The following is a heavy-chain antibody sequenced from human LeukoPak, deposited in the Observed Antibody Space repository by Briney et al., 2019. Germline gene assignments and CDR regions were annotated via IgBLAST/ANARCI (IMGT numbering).Heavy chain of an antibody. J-gene: IGHJ4*02. CDR1: GGSITNYY. D-gene: IGHD3-22*01. Sequence: SETLSLTCTVSGGSITNYYWSWIRQPAGKGLEWIGRVNINGRTNYNPSLKRRVNMSVDTSKNQFSLKLSSVTAADTAVYYCARHPYYYDSSGYYYEDYWGQGTLVTVSS. CDR3: ARHPYYYDSSGYYYEDY. CDR2: VNINGRT. V-gene: IGHV4-4*07.